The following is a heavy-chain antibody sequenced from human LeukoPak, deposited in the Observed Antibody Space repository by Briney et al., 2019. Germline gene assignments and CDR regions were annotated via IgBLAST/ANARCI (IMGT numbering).Heavy chain of an antibody. J-gene: IGHJ4*02. Sequence: GGSLRLSCAASGFTFSNYAMSWVRQAPGKGLEWVAGITDSGDSTSFSDSVKGRCTISRHNSKNTLYLQMSSLRVEDTAIYYCVRERMNVLRFLEWSTFDYWGQGTLAIVSS. CDR1: GFTFSNYA. CDR2: ITDSGDST. D-gene: IGHD3-3*01. CDR3: VRERMNVLRFLEWSTFDY. V-gene: IGHV3-23*01.